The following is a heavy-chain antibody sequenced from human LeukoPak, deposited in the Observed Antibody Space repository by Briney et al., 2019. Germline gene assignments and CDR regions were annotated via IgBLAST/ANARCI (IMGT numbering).Heavy chain of an antibody. J-gene: IGHJ4*02. CDR1: GGSISSSSYY. Sequence: SETLSLTCTVSGGSISSSSYYWGWIRQPPGKGLEWIGSIYYSGSTYYNPSLKSRVTISVDTSKNQFSLMLSSVTAADTAVYYCARITRYSSGWYSGGYYFDYWGQGTLVTVSS. V-gene: IGHV4-39*07. CDR3: ARITRYSSGWYSGGYYFDY. CDR2: IYYSGST. D-gene: IGHD6-19*01.